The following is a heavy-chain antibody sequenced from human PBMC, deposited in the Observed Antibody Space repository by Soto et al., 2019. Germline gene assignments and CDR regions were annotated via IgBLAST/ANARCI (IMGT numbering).Heavy chain of an antibody. V-gene: IGHV1-18*01. D-gene: IGHD3-16*01. Sequence: EASVKVSCKASGYTFTSYGISWVRQAPGQGLEWMGWISAYNGNTNYAQKLQGRVTMTTDTSTSTAYMELRSLRSDDTAVYYCARRYDYIWGSHNDYWGQGTLVTVSS. CDR3: ARRYDYIWGSHNDY. CDR1: GYTFTSYG. CDR2: ISAYNGNT. J-gene: IGHJ4*02.